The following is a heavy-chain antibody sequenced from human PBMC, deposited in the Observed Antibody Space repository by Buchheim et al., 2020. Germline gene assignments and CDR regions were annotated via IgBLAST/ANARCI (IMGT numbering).Heavy chain of an antibody. CDR1: GGSISSGGYY. CDR3: ARDVEYYDSSGLKKNNWFDP. D-gene: IGHD3-22*01. V-gene: IGHV4-31*03. CDR2: TYYSGRT. J-gene: IGHJ5*02. Sequence: QVQLQESGPGLVKPSQTLSLTCTVSGGSISSGGYYWSWIGQHPGKGLEWIGYTYYSGRTYYNPSPKSRVTISVDTSKNQFSLKLSSVTATDTAVYYCARDVEYYDSSGLKKNNWFDPWGQGTL.